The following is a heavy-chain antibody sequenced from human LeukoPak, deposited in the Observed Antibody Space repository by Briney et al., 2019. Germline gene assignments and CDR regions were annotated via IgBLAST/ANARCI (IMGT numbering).Heavy chain of an antibody. CDR3: VKGESYYYDSSGYYNWFDP. CDR1: GFTFSSFG. CDR2: IWYDASNK. V-gene: IGHV3-33*06. Sequence: GGSLRLSCAASGFTFSSFGMHWVRQAPGKGLEWVAVIWYDASNKYYADSVKGRFTISRDNSKNTLYLQMNSLRAEDTAVYYCVKGESYYYDSSGYYNWFDPWGQGTLVTVSS. J-gene: IGHJ5*02. D-gene: IGHD3-22*01.